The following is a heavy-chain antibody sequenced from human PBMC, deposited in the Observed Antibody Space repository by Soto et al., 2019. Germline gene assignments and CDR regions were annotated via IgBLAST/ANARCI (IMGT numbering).Heavy chain of an antibody. V-gene: IGHV3-48*02. Sequence: EVQLVESGGGLVQPGGSLRLSCAASGFIFGTYSMNWVRQAPGKGLEWISYISTTSAPIYYADSVKGRFTISRDNVQNSLYLQMNSLGDDDTAVYYCARGSSGSDYWGQGTLVTVSS. CDR1: GFIFGTYS. CDR2: ISTTSAPI. CDR3: ARGSSGSDY. J-gene: IGHJ4*02. D-gene: IGHD3-22*01.